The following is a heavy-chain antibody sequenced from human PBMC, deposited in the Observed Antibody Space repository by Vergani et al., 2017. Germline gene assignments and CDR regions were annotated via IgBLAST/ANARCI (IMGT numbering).Heavy chain of an antibody. J-gene: IGHJ4*02. V-gene: IGHV4-59*02. D-gene: IGHD3-10*01. CDR1: GASVNSYY. CDR2: VSFRGDT. CDR3: GKTQIYYGSRSTDY. Sequence: QVKLQESGPGLVKPSETLSLTCTVSGASVNSYYWSWIRRPPGKGLEWMGYVSFRGDTLYDPSFKGRMTISLNTSSNQFSLYLTSVTTADTAGYYCGKTQIYYGSRSTDYWDQRALVTVSP.